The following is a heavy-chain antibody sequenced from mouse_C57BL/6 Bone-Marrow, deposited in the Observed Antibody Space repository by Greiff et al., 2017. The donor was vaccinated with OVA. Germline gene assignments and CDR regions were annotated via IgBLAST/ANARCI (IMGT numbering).Heavy chain of an antibody. D-gene: IGHD2-3*01. CDR1: GYTFTDYY. Sequence: EVQLQQSGPELVKPGASVKISCKASGYTFTDYYMNWVKQSHGKSLEWIGDINPNNGGTSYNQKFKGKATLTVDKSSSTAYMELRSLTSEDSAVYYCAREDDGYYWFADWGQGTLVTVSA. J-gene: IGHJ3*01. V-gene: IGHV1-26*01. CDR2: INPNNGGT. CDR3: AREDDGYYWFAD.